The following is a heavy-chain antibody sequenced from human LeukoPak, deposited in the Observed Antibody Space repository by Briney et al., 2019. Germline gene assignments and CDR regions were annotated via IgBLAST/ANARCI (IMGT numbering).Heavy chain of an antibody. Sequence: GGSLRLSCAASGFTFSSYSMNWVRQAPGKGLEWVSSISSSSSYIYYADLVKGRFTISRDNAKNSLYLQMNSLRAEDTAVYYCARDPMPTVTTEDYWGQGTLVTVSS. J-gene: IGHJ4*02. CDR2: ISSSSSYI. V-gene: IGHV3-21*01. CDR3: ARDPMPTVTTEDY. D-gene: IGHD4-17*01. CDR1: GFTFSSYS.